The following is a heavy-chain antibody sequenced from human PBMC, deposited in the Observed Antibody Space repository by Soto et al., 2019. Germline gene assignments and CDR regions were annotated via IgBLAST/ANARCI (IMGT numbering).Heavy chain of an antibody. D-gene: IGHD6-25*01. CDR1: GFTFSDYY. Sequence: PGGSLRLSCAASGFTFSDYYMSWIRQAPGKGLEWVSGTSHSGSSTYYADPVKGRFTISRDNAKNTLYLQMNSLRAEDTAVYYYARVGHRRLGLYYYYGMDVWGQGTTVTVSS. V-gene: IGHV3-11*04. J-gene: IGHJ6*02. CDR2: TSHSGSST. CDR3: ARVGHRRLGLYYYYGMDV.